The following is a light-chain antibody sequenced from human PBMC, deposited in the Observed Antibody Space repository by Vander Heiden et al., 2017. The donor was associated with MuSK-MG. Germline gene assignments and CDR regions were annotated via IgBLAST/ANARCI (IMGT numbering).Light chain of an antibody. Sequence: DIQMTQSPSILSASVGDRVTITCRASQSFSTWLAWYQQKPGKAPKLLIYKASSLESGVPSRFSGSGSGTEFTLTISSLQPDDFATYYCQQYNTYSPTFGQGTKVEFK. CDR2: KAS. CDR1: QSFSTW. CDR3: QQYNTYSPT. V-gene: IGKV1-5*03. J-gene: IGKJ1*01.